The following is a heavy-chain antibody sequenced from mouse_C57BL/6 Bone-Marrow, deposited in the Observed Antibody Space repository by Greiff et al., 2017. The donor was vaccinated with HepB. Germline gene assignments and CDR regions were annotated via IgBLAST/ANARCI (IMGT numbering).Heavy chain of an antibody. D-gene: IGHD1-1*01. Sequence: EVQVVESGGGLVKPGGFLKLSCAASGFTFSDYGMHWVRQAPEKGLDWVAYISSGSSTIYYADTVKGRFTISRDNAKNTLFLQMTSLRSEDTAMYYCARRVTTVVAFDYWGQGTTLTVSS. CDR2: ISSGSSTI. J-gene: IGHJ2*01. CDR1: GFTFSDYG. V-gene: IGHV5-17*01. CDR3: ARRVTTVVAFDY.